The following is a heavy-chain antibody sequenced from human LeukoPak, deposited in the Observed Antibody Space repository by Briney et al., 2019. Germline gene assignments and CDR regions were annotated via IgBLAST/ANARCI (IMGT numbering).Heavy chain of an antibody. CDR2: ISSSSSYI. Sequence: GGSLRLSCAASGFTFSSYSMNWVRQAPEKGLEWVSSISSSSSYIYYADSVEGRFTISRDNAKNSLYLQMNSLRAEDTAVYYCARDGIAANYYYYMDVWGKGTTVTVSS. J-gene: IGHJ6*03. CDR3: ARDGIAANYYYYMDV. V-gene: IGHV3-21*01. CDR1: GFTFSSYS. D-gene: IGHD6-25*01.